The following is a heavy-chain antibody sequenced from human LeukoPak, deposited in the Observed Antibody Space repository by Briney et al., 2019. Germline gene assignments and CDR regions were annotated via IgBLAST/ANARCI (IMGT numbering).Heavy chain of an antibody. J-gene: IGHJ4*02. D-gene: IGHD6-13*01. Sequence: PGGSLRLSCAASGFTFSNAWMSWVRQAPGKGLEWVGRIKSNSAGGTTDYASPVKGRFIISRDDSKATVYLQMNSLKTEDTAVYYCSTDAGFDSRWYNYWGQGTLVTVSS. CDR3: STDAGFDSRWYNY. CDR2: IKSNSAGGTT. V-gene: IGHV3-15*01. CDR1: GFTFSNAW.